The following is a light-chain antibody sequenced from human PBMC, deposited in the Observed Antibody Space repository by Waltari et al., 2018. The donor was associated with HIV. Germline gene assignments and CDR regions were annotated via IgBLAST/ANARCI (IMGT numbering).Light chain of an antibody. CDR2: GAS. V-gene: IGKV1-27*01. CDR1: RDISND. J-gene: IGKJ5*01. Sequence: SASVGDRVTITCRASRDISNDLAWYQQKSGEVPKLLIYGASTLRSGVSSRFRGSGSGTEFTLTINGLQPEDVASYYCQNYDSAPVAFGQGTRLEI. CDR3: QNYDSAPVA.